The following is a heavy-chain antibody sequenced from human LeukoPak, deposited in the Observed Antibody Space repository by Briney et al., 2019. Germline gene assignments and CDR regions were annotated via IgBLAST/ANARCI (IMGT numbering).Heavy chain of an antibody. J-gene: IGHJ4*02. CDR1: GGSISSYY. V-gene: IGHV4-59*01. Sequence: PSETLSLTCTVSGGSISSYYWSWIRQPPGKGLEWIAYNSGSTNYNPSLKSRVTISVDTSKNQFSLKLSSVTAADTAVYYCARRYGSGSSGTFDYWGQGTLVTVSS. CDR3: ARRYGSGSSGTFDY. CDR2: NSGST. D-gene: IGHD3-10*01.